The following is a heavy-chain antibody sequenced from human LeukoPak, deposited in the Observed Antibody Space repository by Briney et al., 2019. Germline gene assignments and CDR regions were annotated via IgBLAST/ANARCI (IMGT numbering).Heavy chain of an antibody. CDR3: ARDFDMGITPGDDFAF. Sequence: GGSLRLSCAASGFSFSKYWMHWVRQTPGEGLVWVSRIKEDGSYTSYADSVKGRFTISRDNARNTVFLQMNSLRAEDTAVYYCARDFDMGITPGDDFAFWGQGTLVTVSS. J-gene: IGHJ4*02. V-gene: IGHV3-74*01. CDR1: GFSFSKYW. CDR2: IKEDGSYT. D-gene: IGHD3-9*01.